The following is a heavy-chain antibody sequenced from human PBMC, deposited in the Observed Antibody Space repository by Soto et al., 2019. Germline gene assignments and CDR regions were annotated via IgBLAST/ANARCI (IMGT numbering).Heavy chain of an antibody. D-gene: IGHD2-2*01. CDR3: ARGRYCSSTSCYATPDAFDI. CDR1: GGSISSGGYY. Sequence: SETLSLTCTVSGGSISSGGYYWSWIRQHPGKGLEWIGYIYYSGSTYYNPSLKSRVTISVDTSKNQFSLKLSSVTAADTAVYYCARGRYCSSTSCYATPDAFDIWGQGTMVTVSS. J-gene: IGHJ3*02. CDR2: IYYSGST. V-gene: IGHV4-31*03.